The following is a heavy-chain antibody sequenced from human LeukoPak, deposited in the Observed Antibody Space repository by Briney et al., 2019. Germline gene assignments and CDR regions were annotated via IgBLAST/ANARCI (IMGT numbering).Heavy chain of an antibody. J-gene: IGHJ3*02. CDR2: IYSGGST. CDR3: AGSLTESTYYYDSSGPDAFDI. V-gene: IGHV3-53*01. CDR1: GFTFSSYW. D-gene: IGHD3-22*01. Sequence: PGGSLRLSCAASGFTFSSYWMSWVRQAPGKGLEWVSVIYSGGSTYYADSVKGRFTISRDNSKNTLYLQMNSLRAEDTAVYYCAGSLTESTYYYDSSGPDAFDIWGQGTMVTVSS.